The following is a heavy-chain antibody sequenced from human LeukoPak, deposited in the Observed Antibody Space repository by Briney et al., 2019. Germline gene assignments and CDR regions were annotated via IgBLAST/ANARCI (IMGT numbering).Heavy chain of an antibody. CDR3: AGEASSYWYFDL. CDR2: ISASGGST. V-gene: IGHV3-23*01. J-gene: IGHJ2*01. D-gene: IGHD3-10*01. CDR1: GFTFSTYA. Sequence: PGGSLRLSCAASGFTFSTYAMSWVRQAPGKGLEWVSAISASGGSTYYADSVKGRFTFSRDNSKNTLYLQMNSLRADDTALYYCAGEASSYWYFDLWGRGTLVTVSS.